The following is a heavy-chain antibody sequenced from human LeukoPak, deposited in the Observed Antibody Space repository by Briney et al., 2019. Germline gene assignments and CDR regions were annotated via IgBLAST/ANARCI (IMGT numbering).Heavy chain of an antibody. J-gene: IGHJ4*02. V-gene: IGHV6-1*01. Sequence: SGPGLVKPSQTLSLSCAISGDSVSTSGVAWNWIRQSPSRGLEWLGRTYYRSKWFYDYAPSVKSRIIISPDTTKNQFSLQLNSVTPEDTAVYYCARGSAFDTRGQGTLVTVSSGESSQARGSALDSWGQGTLVTVSS. CDR2: TYYRSKWFY. CDR3: ARGSAFDTRGQGTLVTVSSGESSQARGSALDS. D-gene: IGHD1-14*01. CDR1: GDSVSTSGVA.